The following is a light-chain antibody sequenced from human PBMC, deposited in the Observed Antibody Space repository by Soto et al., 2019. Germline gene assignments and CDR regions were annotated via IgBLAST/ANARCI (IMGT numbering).Light chain of an antibody. CDR1: QSISRSD. Sequence: EIVLTQSPGTVSLSPGESATLSCRASQSISRSDLTWYQHRPGHSPRLLIYATSSRATGIADMFTGGGAGTCFTLTISRLEPEDSAEYYCQQYGSSPTFGGGTKVEIK. J-gene: IGKJ4*01. CDR2: ATS. CDR3: QQYGSSPT. V-gene: IGKV3-20*01.